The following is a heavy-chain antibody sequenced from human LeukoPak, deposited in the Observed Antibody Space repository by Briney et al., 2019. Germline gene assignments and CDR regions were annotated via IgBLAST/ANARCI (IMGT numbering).Heavy chain of an antibody. D-gene: IGHD5-12*01. CDR2: ISYDGSTE. CDR1: GLSFSSHG. J-gene: IGHJ4*02. CDR3: AADLSGRQDY. V-gene: IGHV3-30*03. Sequence: PGRSLRLSCAASGLSFSSHGMHWVRQAPGKGLEWVAFISYDGSTEYYEDSVKGRFTISRNNAGDTLYLQMNSLRAEDTGVYYCAADLSGRQDYWGQGTLVTVSS.